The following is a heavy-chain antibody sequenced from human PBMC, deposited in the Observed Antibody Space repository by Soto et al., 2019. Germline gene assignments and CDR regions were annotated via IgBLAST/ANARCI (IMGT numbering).Heavy chain of an antibody. CDR2: INSSGGST. CDR3: ASGGSCWFSASAGPPGDY. D-gene: IGHD2-15*01. V-gene: IGHV1-46*01. Sequence: ASVKVSCKISGYTLTELSMHWVRQAPGQGLEWMGIINSSGGSTSYAQKFQGRVTMTRDTSTSTAYMELSSLRSEDTAVYYCASGGSCWFSASAGPPGDYWGQGTLVTVSS. CDR1: GYTLTELS. J-gene: IGHJ4*02.